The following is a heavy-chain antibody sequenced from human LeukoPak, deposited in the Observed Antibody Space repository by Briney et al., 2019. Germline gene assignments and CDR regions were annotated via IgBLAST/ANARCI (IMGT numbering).Heavy chain of an antibody. D-gene: IGHD3-9*01. CDR1: GGTFSSYA. CDR2: IIPILGIA. Sequence: SVKVSCKASGGTFSSYAISWVRQAPGQGLEWMGRIIPILGIANYAQKFQGRVTITADKSTNTAYMELSSLRSEDTAVYYCARATSYYDILTGYNTLGAFDIWGQGTMVTVSS. J-gene: IGHJ3*02. CDR3: ARATSYYDILTGYNTLGAFDI. V-gene: IGHV1-69*04.